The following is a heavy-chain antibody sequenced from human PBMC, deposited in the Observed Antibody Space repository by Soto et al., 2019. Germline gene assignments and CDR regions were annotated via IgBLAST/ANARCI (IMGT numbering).Heavy chain of an antibody. CDR3: ARDAEYCSGGSCSVSMLFDP. Sequence: GASLKVSCKSSGYTFTSYEINWVRQATGQGFEYLGWMNPNSGNTGYVKKFQGRVTMTRDTSTSTVYMELSSLRSEDTAVYYCARDAEYCSGGSCSVSMLFDPWGQGTLVTVSS. V-gene: IGHV1-8*01. CDR2: MNPNSGNT. D-gene: IGHD2-15*01. CDR1: GYTFTSYE. J-gene: IGHJ5*02.